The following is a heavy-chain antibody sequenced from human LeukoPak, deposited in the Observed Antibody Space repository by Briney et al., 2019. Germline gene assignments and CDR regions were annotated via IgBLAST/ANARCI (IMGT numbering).Heavy chain of an antibody. CDR1: GFTLSRNY. CDR3: ARVPYEGHFDY. CDR2: IYSGGST. D-gene: IGHD5-12*01. Sequence: GGSLRLSCAASGFTLSRNYMSGVRQAPGKGLEGGSVIYSGGSTYYPDSVTGRFTISRDNSKNTLYLQMNSLRAEDTAVYYCARVPYEGHFDYWGQGTLVTVSS. J-gene: IGHJ4*02. V-gene: IGHV3-66*01.